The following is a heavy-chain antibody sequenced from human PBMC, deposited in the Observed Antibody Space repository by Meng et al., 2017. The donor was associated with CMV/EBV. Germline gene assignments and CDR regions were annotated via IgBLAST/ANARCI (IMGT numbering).Heavy chain of an antibody. CDR2: ISSTGSDI. D-gene: IGHD4-17*01. CDR1: GFTFGDYA. Sequence: GGSLRLSCTASGFTFGDYAMSWVRQAPGKGLEWVSSISSTGSDIYYADSVKGRFTISRDNAKNSLYLQMSSLRAEDTAVYYCARGVNPTVTTHWFDPWGQGALVTVSS. V-gene: IGHV3-21*01. CDR3: ARGVNPTVTTHWFDP. J-gene: IGHJ5*02.